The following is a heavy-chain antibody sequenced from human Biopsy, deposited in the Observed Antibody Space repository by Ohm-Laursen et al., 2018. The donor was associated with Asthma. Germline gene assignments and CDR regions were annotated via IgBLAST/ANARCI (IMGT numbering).Heavy chain of an antibody. V-gene: IGHV1-69*13. D-gene: IGHD4-17*01. Sequence: GASVKVSCKSSGGTFSRYAISWVRQAPGQGLEWMGGIIPVLGTSNYAQKFQGRVTFTADGSTSSAYMELSSLTSEDSAVYYCAREVSTVDYGYYYFAMDVWGQGTTVTVSS. CDR3: AREVSTVDYGYYYFAMDV. CDR2: IIPVLGTS. J-gene: IGHJ6*02. CDR1: GGTFSRYA.